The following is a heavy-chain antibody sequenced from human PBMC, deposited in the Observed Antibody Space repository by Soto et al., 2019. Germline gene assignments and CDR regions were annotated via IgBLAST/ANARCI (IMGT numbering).Heavy chain of an antibody. CDR2: ISYDGSNK. Sequence: QVQLVESGGGVVQPGRSLRLSCAASGFTFSSYAMHWVRQAPGKGLEWVAVISYDGSNKYYADSVKGQFTISRDNSKNTLYLQMNSLRAEDTAVYYCARDRLGDYDWYFDLWGRGTLVTVSS. CDR1: GFTFSSYA. V-gene: IGHV3-30-3*01. J-gene: IGHJ2*01. CDR3: ARDRLGDYDWYFDL. D-gene: IGHD4-17*01.